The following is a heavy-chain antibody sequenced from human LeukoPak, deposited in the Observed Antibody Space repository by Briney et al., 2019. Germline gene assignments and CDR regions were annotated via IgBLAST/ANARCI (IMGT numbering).Heavy chain of an antibody. CDR1: GGSFSDYY. V-gene: IGHV4-34*01. J-gene: IGHJ4*02. Sequence: KTSETLSLTCAVYGGSFSDYYWSWIRQPPGKGLEWIGEINHSGSTKYNPSLKSRVTISVDTSKNQFSLKLSSVTAADTAVYYCARERGYIYGNCFDYWGQGTLVTVSS. D-gene: IGHD5-18*01. CDR2: INHSGST. CDR3: ARERGYIYGNCFDY.